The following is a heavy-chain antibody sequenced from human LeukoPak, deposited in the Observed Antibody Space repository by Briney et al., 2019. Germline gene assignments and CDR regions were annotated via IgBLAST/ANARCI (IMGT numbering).Heavy chain of an antibody. CDR3: AKDRLASPQFDY. V-gene: IGHV3-23*01. CDR1: GFTFSSYA. D-gene: IGHD6-25*01. J-gene: IGHJ4*02. Sequence: GGSLRLSCAASGFTFSSYAMSWVRQAPGKGLEWVSAISGSGGSTYYADSVKGRFTISRDNSKNTLYLQMNSLKAEDTAVYYCAKDRLASPQFDYWGQGTLVTVSS. CDR2: ISGSGGST.